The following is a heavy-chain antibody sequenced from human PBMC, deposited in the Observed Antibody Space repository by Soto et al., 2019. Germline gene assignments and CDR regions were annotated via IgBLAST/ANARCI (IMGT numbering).Heavy chain of an antibody. D-gene: IGHD6-13*01. Sequence: SETLSLTCTVSGGSISSGGYYWSWIRQHPGKGLEWIGYIYYSGSTYYNPSLKSRVTISVDTSKNQFSLKLSSVTAADTAVYYCARGDQQLVPAWFDPWGQGTLVTVSS. J-gene: IGHJ5*02. V-gene: IGHV4-31*03. CDR1: GGSISSGGYY. CDR2: IYYSGST. CDR3: ARGDQQLVPAWFDP.